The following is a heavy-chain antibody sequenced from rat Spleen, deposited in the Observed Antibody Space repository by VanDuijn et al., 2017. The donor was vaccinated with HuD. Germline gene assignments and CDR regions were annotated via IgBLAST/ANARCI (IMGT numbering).Heavy chain of an antibody. D-gene: IGHD1-6*01. V-gene: IGHV5-29*01. CDR3: ARGGFFRF. CDR1: GFTFRDYY. J-gene: IGHJ2*01. Sequence: EVQLVESDGGLVQPGRSLKLSCAASGFTFRDYYMAWVRQAPTKGMEWVATLSYDGTATYYRDSVKGRFTLSRDNAKSTLYLQMGSLRSEDTATYYCARGGFFRFWGQGVMVTVSS. CDR2: LSYDGTAT.